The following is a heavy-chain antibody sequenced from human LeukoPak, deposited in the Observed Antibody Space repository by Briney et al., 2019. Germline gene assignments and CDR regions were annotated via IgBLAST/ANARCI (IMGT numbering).Heavy chain of an antibody. CDR2: ISSDGDST. V-gene: IGHV3-64*02. CDR1: GFTFNSYA. D-gene: IGHD2-2*01. CDR3: TRADCSSSSCYTVEY. Sequence: PWGSLRLSCAASGFTFNSYAMQWVRQAPGKGLEFVSVISSDGDSTYYADSVKGRFIISRDNSKNTPYLQMGSLRADDMAVYYCTRADCSSSSCYTVEYWGQGTLVTVSS. J-gene: IGHJ4*02.